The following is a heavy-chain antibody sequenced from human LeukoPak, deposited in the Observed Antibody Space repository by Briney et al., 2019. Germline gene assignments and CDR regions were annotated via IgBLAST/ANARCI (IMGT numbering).Heavy chain of an antibody. Sequence: TSETLSLTCAVYGGSFSGYYWSWIRQPPGKGLEWIGEINHSGSTNYNPSLKSRVTISVDTSKNQFSLKLSSVTAADTAVYYCARGRGRRSRGSYVPYYYFDYWGQGTLVTVSS. CDR1: GGSFSGYY. CDR2: INHSGST. J-gene: IGHJ4*02. V-gene: IGHV4-34*01. D-gene: IGHD1-26*01. CDR3: ARGRGRRSRGSYVPYYYFDY.